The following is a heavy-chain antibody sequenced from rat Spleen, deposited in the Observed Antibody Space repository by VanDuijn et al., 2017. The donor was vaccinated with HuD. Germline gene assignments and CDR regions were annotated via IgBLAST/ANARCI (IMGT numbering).Heavy chain of an antibody. CDR2: IWGNGNT. D-gene: IGHD5-1*01. CDR3: TRSNWDLPYWYFDF. J-gene: IGHJ1*01. V-gene: IGHV2-13*01. Sequence: QVQLKESGPGLVQPSQTLSLTCTVSGFSLTNYDMQWVRQPPGKGLEWMGVIWGNGNTYYNSALKSRLTISRDTSKSQVFLKMNSLQTEDTAIYFCTRSNWDLPYWYFDFWGPGTMITVSS. CDR1: GFSLTNYD.